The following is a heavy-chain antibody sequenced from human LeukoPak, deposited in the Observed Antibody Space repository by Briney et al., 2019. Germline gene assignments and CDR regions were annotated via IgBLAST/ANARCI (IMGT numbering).Heavy chain of an antibody. V-gene: IGHV4-59*12. CDR3: ARGGSSTRSNWFDP. D-gene: IGHD2-2*01. CDR2: IYYSGST. CDR1: GGSISSYY. J-gene: IGHJ5*02. Sequence: KTSETLSLTCTVSGGSISSYYWSWIRQPPGKGLEWIGYIYYSGSTNYNPSLKSRVTISVDTSKNQFSLKLSSVTAADTAVYYCARGGSSTRSNWFDPWGQGTLVTVSS.